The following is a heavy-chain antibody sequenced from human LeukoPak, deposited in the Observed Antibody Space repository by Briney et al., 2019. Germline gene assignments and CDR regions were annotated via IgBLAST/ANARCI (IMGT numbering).Heavy chain of an antibody. Sequence: SSETLSLTCTASGGSVSSDSYFWSWIRQPPGRGLEWIGDIYYSGSTNYNPSLKSRVTISVDTSKNQFSLKLSSVTAADTAVYYCARDPGARRGYYFDYWGQGTLVTVSS. CDR3: ARDPGARRGYYFDY. D-gene: IGHD7-27*01. CDR1: GGSVSSDSYF. CDR2: IYYSGST. V-gene: IGHV4-61*01. J-gene: IGHJ4*02.